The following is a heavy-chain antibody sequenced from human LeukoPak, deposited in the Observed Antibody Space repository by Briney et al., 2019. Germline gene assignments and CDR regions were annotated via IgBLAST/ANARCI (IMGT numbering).Heavy chain of an antibody. J-gene: IGHJ4*02. Sequence: PGGSLRLSCAASGIAVSGNYMSWVRQTPGKGLEWVSFISINTNTFYADSVRGRFTISRDTSKNTLLPQMNSLRDEDSAIYYCAIAQTWDGLFESWGQGTLVTVSS. CDR1: GIAVSGNY. CDR3: AIAQTWDGLFES. V-gene: IGHV3-53*01. D-gene: IGHD1-26*01. CDR2: ISINTNT.